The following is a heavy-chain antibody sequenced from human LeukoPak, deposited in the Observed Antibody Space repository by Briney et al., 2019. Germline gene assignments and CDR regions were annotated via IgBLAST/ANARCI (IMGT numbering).Heavy chain of an antibody. CDR1: GFGISSYG. CDR2: ISFDGLNK. J-gene: IGHJ6*03. D-gene: IGHD2-15*01. V-gene: IGHV3-30*02. Sequence: GGSLRLSCAASGFGISSYGMHWVRQAPGKGLAWVAFISFDGLNKYFADSVKGRFTISRDNTKNTLFLQMNSLKAEDTAVYYCAKDDRFVAIPPTYYMDVWGKGTTVTVSS. CDR3: AKDDRFVAIPPTYYMDV.